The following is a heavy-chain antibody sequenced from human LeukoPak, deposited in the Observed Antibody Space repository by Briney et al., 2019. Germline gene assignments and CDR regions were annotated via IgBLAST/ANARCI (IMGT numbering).Heavy chain of an antibody. D-gene: IGHD3-10*01. CDR3: ASDNYVSGSGYFDY. V-gene: IGHV4-59*08. CDR1: GGSISSYY. J-gene: IGHJ4*02. Sequence: PSETLSLTCTVSGGSISSYYWSWIRQPPGKGLEWIGYIYYSGSTNYNPSLKSRVTISVDTSKNQFSLKLSSVTAADTAVYYCASDNYVSGSGYFDYWGQGTLVTVSS. CDR2: IYYSGST.